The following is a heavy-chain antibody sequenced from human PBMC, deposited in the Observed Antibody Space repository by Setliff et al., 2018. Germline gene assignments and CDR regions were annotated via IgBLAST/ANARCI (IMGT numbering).Heavy chain of an antibody. D-gene: IGHD1-26*01. CDR3: ARDASGSYGTEYFQH. Sequence: GGSLRLSCATSGFTFSDYSMDWVRQAPGKGLEWVSFYTDSVKGRFTISRDSSKNSLYLQMNNLRAEDTALYFCARDASGSYGTEYFQHWGQGTLVTVSS. CDR1: GFTFSDYS. V-gene: IGHV3-23*03. J-gene: IGHJ1*01.